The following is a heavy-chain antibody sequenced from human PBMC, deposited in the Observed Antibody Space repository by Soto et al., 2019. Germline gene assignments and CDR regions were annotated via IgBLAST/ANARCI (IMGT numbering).Heavy chain of an antibody. CDR2: IYYSGST. V-gene: IGHV4-59*01. J-gene: IGHJ6*03. CDR3: ARGWYYYYYMDV. Sequence: PSETLSLTCTVSGGSISGYYWSWIRQPPGKGLEWIGYIYYSGSTNYNPSLKSRVTISVDTSKNQFSLKLSSVTAEDTAVYYCARGWYYYYYMDVWGKGTTVTVSS. CDR1: GGSISGYY.